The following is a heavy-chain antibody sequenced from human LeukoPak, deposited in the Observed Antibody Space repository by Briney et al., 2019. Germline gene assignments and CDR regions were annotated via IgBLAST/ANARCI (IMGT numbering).Heavy chain of an antibody. CDR3: ARVRYYGSGSYYDYYYYYMDV. V-gene: IGHV1-2*06. J-gene: IGHJ6*03. CDR2: INPNSGGT. D-gene: IGHD3-10*01. CDR1: GYTFTGYY. Sequence: ASVKVSCKASGYTFTGYYMHWVRQAPGQGLEWMGRINPNSGGTNYAQKFQGRVTMTRDTSISTAYMELSRLRSDDTAVYYCARVRYYGSGSYYDYYYYYMDVWGKGTTVTVS.